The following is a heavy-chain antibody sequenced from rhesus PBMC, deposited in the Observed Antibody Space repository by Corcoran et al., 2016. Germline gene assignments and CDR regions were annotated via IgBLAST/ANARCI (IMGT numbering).Heavy chain of an antibody. Sequence: EVQLVVSGGGLVQPGGSLRLSCAASGFTFSSYGMSWVRQAPGKGLEWVSYISNGGGTTYYADSVKGRFTISRDNSKNTLSLQMNSLRAEDTAVYYCAKSSYYYYFDYWGQGVLVTVSS. CDR3: AKSSYYYYFDY. D-gene: IGHD3-22*01. J-gene: IGHJ4*01. CDR1: GFTFSSYG. CDR2: ISNGGGTT. V-gene: IGHV3S5*01.